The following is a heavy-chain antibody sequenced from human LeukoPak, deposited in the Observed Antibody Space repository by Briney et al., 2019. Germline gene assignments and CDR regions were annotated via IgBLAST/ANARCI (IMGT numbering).Heavy chain of an antibody. D-gene: IGHD3-3*01. CDR1: EFTFSRFW. V-gene: IGHV3-21*01. Sequence: GGSLRLSCAASEFTFSRFWMSWVRQAPGKGLEWVSSISSSSSYIYYADSVKGRFTISRDNAKNSLYLQMNSLRAEDTAVYYCARYPGYDFWSGYRDYWGQGTLVTVSS. J-gene: IGHJ4*02. CDR2: ISSSSSYI. CDR3: ARYPGYDFWSGYRDY.